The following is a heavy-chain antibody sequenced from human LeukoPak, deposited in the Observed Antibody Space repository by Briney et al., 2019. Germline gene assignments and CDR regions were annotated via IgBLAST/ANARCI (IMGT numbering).Heavy chain of an antibody. Sequence: SETLSLTCTVSGGSISSYYWSWIRQPPGKGLEWIGYIYYSGSTNYNPSLKSRVTISVDTSKNQFSLKLSSVTAADTAVYYCARETFKGSSFDYWGQGTLVTVSS. D-gene: IGHD6-6*01. CDR3: ARETFKGSSFDY. V-gene: IGHV4-59*01. CDR1: GGSISSYY. CDR2: IYYSGST. J-gene: IGHJ4*02.